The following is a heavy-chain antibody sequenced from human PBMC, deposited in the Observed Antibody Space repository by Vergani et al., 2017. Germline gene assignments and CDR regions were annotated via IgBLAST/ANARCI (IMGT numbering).Heavy chain of an antibody. J-gene: IGHJ3*02. CDR3: AQIXSKNGYNYDAFDI. V-gene: IGHV2-70*04. CDR1: GFSVNSHPMR. D-gene: IGHD5-24*01. Sequence: QVTLKESGPALVKPTQTLILTCTLSGFSVNSHPMRVIWIRQPPGKALEWLARIDWDDDKFYDRSLKTRLTISKDTSKNQVVLRMTNMDPVDTAMYYCAQIXSKNGYNYDAFDIWGQGTMVIVSS. CDR2: IDWDDDK.